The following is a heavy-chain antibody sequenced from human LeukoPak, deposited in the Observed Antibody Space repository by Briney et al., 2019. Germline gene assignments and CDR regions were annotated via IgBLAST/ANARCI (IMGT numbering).Heavy chain of an antibody. CDR3: ARNGIVVVTAYDY. CDR1: GFTFSSYS. J-gene: IGHJ4*02. CDR2: ISSSGSTI. D-gene: IGHD2-21*02. Sequence: GGSLRLSCAASGFTFSSYSMNWVRQAPGKGLEWVSSISSSGSTIYYADSVKGRFTISRDNAKNSLYLQMNSLRAEDTAVYYCARNGIVVVTAYDYWGQGTLVTVSS. V-gene: IGHV3-48*04.